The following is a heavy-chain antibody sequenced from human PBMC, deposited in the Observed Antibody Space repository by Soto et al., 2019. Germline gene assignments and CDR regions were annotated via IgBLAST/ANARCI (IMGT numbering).Heavy chain of an antibody. CDR1: TGSFSDYY. J-gene: IGHJ4*02. D-gene: IGHD2-15*01. V-gene: IGHV4-34*01. CDR3: ARGLSVPASGSHYFDS. CDR2: INHRGSA. Sequence: SETRSLTCAVYTGSFSDYYWTWIRQPPGMGLEWIGEINHRGSAKYNPSLKSRVSISVDTSKNQFSLNLNSVTAADTAVYYCARGLSVPASGSHYFDSWGQGTPVTVSS.